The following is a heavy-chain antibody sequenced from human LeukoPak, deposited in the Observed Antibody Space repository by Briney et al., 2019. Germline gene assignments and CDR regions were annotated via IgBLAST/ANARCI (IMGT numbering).Heavy chain of an antibody. D-gene: IGHD4-17*01. CDR1: GGTFSSYA. CDR3: ARGKKPYYGWDAFDI. J-gene: IGHJ3*02. CDR2: IIPIFGTA. Sequence: SVKVSCKASGGTFSSYAISWVRQAPGQGLEWMGGIIPIFGTANYAQKFQGRVTITTDESTSTAYMELSSLRSEDTAVYYCARGKKPYYGWDAFDIWGQGTMVTVSS. V-gene: IGHV1-69*05.